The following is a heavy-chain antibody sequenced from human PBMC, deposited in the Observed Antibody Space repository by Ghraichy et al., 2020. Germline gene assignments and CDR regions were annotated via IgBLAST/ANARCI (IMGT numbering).Heavy chain of an antibody. Sequence: GGSLRLSCAASGFTFSDHYMDWVRQAPGKGLEWVGRTRNKANSYTTEYAASVKGRFTISRDDSKNSLYLQMNSLKTEDTAVYYCARDARYSYGFYGMDVWGQGTTVTVSS. D-gene: IGHD5-18*01. V-gene: IGHV3-72*01. CDR2: TRNKANSYTT. J-gene: IGHJ6*02. CDR1: GFTFSDHY. CDR3: ARDARYSYGFYGMDV.